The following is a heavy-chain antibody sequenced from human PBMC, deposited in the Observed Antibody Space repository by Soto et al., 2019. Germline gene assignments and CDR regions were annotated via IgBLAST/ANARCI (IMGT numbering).Heavy chain of an antibody. CDR2: FSSSSDDI. CDR1: GFTFSTYS. J-gene: IGHJ4*02. D-gene: IGHD2-21*02. CDR3: ARGGDWGRNYYFDY. Sequence: EVQLVESGGGLVKPGGSLRLSCVASGFTFSTYSMNWVRQPPGKGLEWVSSFSSSSDDIYYADSLKGRFTISRDNAMNSLYLQMNSLRADDTAVYYCARGGDWGRNYYFDYWGQGTLVTVSS. V-gene: IGHV3-21*01.